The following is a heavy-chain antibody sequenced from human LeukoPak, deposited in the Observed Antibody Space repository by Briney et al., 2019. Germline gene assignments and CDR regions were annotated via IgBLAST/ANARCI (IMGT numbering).Heavy chain of an antibody. CDR3: AKDGGPYGGIRGYFDY. J-gene: IGHJ4*02. CDR2: ISWNSGSI. D-gene: IGHD4-23*01. Sequence: GRSLRLSCAASGFTFDDYAMHWVRHAPGKGLEWVSGISWNSGSIDYADSVKGRLTISRDNAKKFLFLQMNSLRVEDMALYYCAKDGGPYGGIRGYFDYWGQGTLVTASS. V-gene: IGHV3-9*03. CDR1: GFTFDDYA.